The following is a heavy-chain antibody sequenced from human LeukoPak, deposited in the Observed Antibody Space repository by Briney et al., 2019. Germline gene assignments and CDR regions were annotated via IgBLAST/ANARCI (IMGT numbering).Heavy chain of an antibody. CDR2: IYYSGST. J-gene: IGHJ5*02. V-gene: IGHV4-61*01. D-gene: IGHD3-3*01. CDR1: GGSISSGSYY. CDR3: ARGRYYDFWSGHLEFDP. Sequence: SETLSLTCTVSGGSISSGSYYWSWIRQPPGKGLEWIGYIYYSGSTNYNPSLKSRVTISVDTSKNQFSLKLSSVTAADTAVYYCARGRYYDFWSGHLEFDPWGQGTLVTVSS.